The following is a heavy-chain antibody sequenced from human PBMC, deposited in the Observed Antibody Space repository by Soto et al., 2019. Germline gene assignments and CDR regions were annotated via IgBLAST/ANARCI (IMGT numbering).Heavy chain of an antibody. CDR1: GFTLSGYW. Sequence: PGGSLRLSCEASGFTLSGYWMHWVRQVPGKGLVWVSRISPDGSDTTHADSVKGRFTVSRGNAKNTLYLQMNSLRPEDTAVYYCVRPRYDGSGTPFDYWGQGTLVTVSS. J-gene: IGHJ4*02. CDR2: ISPDGSDT. CDR3: VRPRYDGSGTPFDY. V-gene: IGHV3-74*01. D-gene: IGHD3-22*01.